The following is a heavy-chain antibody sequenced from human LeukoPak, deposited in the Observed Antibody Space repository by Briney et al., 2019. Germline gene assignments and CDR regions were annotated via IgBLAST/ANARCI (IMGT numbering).Heavy chain of an antibody. CDR2: KYYRSKWYY. D-gene: IGHD5-12*01. CDR3: ARGATAYFDY. J-gene: IGHJ4*02. V-gene: IGHV6-1*01. Sequence: SQTLSLTCAISGDSVSSNSAAWIWVRQSPSRDLEWLGRKYYRSKWYYDYAVSVKSRITINPDTSKNQFSLQLNSVTPEDTAVYYCARGATAYFDYWGEGTLVTVSP. CDR1: GDSVSSNSAA.